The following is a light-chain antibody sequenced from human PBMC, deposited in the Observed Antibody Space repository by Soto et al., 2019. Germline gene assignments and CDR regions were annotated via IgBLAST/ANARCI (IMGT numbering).Light chain of an antibody. Sequence: QSVLTQSPSASASLGGSVKLTCTLSSGHSSYAIAWHQQQPEKGPRYLMKLNSDGSHSKGDGIPDRFSGSSSGAERYLTISSLQSEDEADYYCQTWGTGIHEGVFGGGTKVTVL. CDR3: QTWGTGIHEGV. J-gene: IGLJ2*01. CDR1: SGHSSYA. V-gene: IGLV4-69*01. CDR2: LNSDGSH.